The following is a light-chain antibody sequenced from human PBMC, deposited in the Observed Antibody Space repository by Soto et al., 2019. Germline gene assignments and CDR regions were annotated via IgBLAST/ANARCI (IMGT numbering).Light chain of an antibody. V-gene: IGKV3-20*01. CDR3: QQYGSLPTT. J-gene: IGKJ1*01. CDR2: GAS. Sequence: EIVLPQYPGTLSLSPGERSTLSCMASQSVSSSYLAWCQQKPGQAPRLLIYGASSRATGIPDRFSGSGSGTDFTLTISRLEPEDFIVYYCQQYGSLPTTFGQGAKVDIK. CDR1: QSVSSSY.